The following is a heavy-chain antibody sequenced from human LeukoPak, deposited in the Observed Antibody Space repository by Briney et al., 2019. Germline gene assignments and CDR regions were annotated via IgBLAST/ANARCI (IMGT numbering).Heavy chain of an antibody. Sequence: SVKVSCKASGGTFSSYAISWVRQAPGQGLEWMGGIIPIFGTANYAQKFQGRVTITTVESTSTAYMELSSLRSEDTAVYYCARALAVAGIDAFDIWGQGTMVTVSS. D-gene: IGHD6-19*01. J-gene: IGHJ3*02. V-gene: IGHV1-69*05. CDR3: ARALAVAGIDAFDI. CDR1: GGTFSSYA. CDR2: IIPIFGTA.